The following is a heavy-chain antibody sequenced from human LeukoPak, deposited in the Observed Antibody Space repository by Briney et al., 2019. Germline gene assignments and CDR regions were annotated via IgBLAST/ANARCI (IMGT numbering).Heavy chain of an antibody. D-gene: IGHD6-6*01. CDR2: IYTSGST. CDR1: GGSISSYY. CDR3: ARDEVEPSSRRQKTSHPDMEQLVTQRNFDY. J-gene: IGHJ4*02. V-gene: IGHV4-4*07. Sequence: SETLSLTCTVSGGSISSYYWSWIRQPAGKGLEWIGRIYTSGSTNYNPSLKSRVTMSVDTSKNQFSLKLSSVTAADTAVYYCARDEVEPSSRRQKTSHPDMEQLVTQRNFDYWGQGTLVTVSS.